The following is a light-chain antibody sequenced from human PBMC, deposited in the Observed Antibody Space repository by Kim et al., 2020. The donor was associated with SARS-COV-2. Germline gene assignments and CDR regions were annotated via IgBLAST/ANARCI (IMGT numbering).Light chain of an antibody. CDR3: QAWDSSTHERV. J-gene: IGLJ3*02. V-gene: IGLV3-1*01. CDR2: QDS. CDR1: NLGGKN. Sequence: SYELTQPPSVSVAPGQTASITCGGDNLGGKNVHWYQQKPGQAPVLLIYQDSERPSGIPERFSGSNSGNTATLTISGAEAGDEADYYCQAWDSSTHERVFG.